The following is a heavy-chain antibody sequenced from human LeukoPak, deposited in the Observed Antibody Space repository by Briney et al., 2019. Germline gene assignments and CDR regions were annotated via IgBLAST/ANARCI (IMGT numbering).Heavy chain of an antibody. CDR2: IYSGGST. D-gene: IGHD6-19*01. CDR1: GFTVSSNY. Sequence: GGSLRLSCAASGFTVSSNYMSCVRQAPGKGLEWVSVIYSGGSTYYADSVKGRFTISRDNSKNTLYLQMNSLRAEDTAVYYCARGDSIAVAEYYFDYWGQGTLVTVSS. CDR3: ARGDSIAVAEYYFDY. V-gene: IGHV3-66*01. J-gene: IGHJ4*02.